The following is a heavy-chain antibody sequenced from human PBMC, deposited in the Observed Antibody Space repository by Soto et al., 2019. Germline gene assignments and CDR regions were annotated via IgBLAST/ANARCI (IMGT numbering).Heavy chain of an antibody. D-gene: IGHD6-13*01. J-gene: IGHJ4*02. CDR3: ARGQGAAAGHSNFDY. Sequence: PSETLSLTCAVSGCSISGTTYSWSWIRQPPGKGLEWIGYIYDSGNTYYNPSLKSQFSISVDRSKNQFSLKLSSVTAADTAVYYCARGQGAAAGHSNFDYWGQAALVTVSS. V-gene: IGHV4-30-2*01. CDR2: IYDSGNT. CDR1: GCSISGTTYS.